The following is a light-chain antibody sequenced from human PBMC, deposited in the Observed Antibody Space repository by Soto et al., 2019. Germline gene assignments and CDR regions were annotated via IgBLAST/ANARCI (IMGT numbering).Light chain of an antibody. CDR1: SSNIGNNY. CDR2: DNN. V-gene: IGLV1-51*01. J-gene: IGLJ2*01. Sequence: QSVLTQPPSVSAAPGQKVTISCSGSSSNIGNNYVSWYQQLPGTAPKLLIYDNNKRPSGIPDRFSGSKSGTSATLGITGLQTGDEADYYCGTWDSSRSAEAVFGGGTKLTVL. CDR3: GTWDSSRSAEAV.